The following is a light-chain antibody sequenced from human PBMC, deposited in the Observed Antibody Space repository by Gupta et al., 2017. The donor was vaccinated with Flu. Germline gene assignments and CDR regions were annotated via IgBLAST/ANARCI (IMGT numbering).Light chain of an antibody. CDR2: EAS. Sequence: QSALTHPVSVSGCPGQSRTTSCTRSSSDIGGFNIVSWYQLHPDKAPKLLIFEASKRPSGVSNRFSGSKSGNTASLTISGLQAEDDGDYYCCSYAGSSTLIFGGGTKLTVL. CDR3: CSYAGSSTLI. J-gene: IGLJ2*01. V-gene: IGLV2-23*01. CDR1: SSDIGGFNI.